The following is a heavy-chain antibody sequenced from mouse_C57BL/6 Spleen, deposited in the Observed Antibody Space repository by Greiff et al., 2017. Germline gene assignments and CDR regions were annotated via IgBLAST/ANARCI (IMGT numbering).Heavy chain of an antibody. Sequence: DVMLVESGGDLVKPGGSLKLSCAASGFTFSSYGMSWVRQTPDKRLEWVATISSGGSYTYYPDSVKGRFTISRDTAKNTLYLQLSSLKSEDTAMYYCGRPGFITSHSDYWGQGTSVTVSS. CDR2: ISSGGSYT. CDR1: GFTFSSYG. V-gene: IGHV5-6*02. D-gene: IGHD1-1*01. J-gene: IGHJ4*01. CDR3: GRPGFITSHSDY.